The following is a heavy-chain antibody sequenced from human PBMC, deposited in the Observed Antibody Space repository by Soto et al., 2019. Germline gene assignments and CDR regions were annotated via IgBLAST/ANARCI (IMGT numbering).Heavy chain of an antibody. CDR1: GYTFTSYA. J-gene: IGHJ4*02. Sequence: VASVKVSCKASGYTFTSYAMHWVRQAPGQRLEWMGWINAGNGNTKYSQKFQGRVTITRDTSASTAYMELSSLRSEDTAVYYCARVQFSIAVAPYFDYWGQGTLVTVPS. D-gene: IGHD6-19*01. CDR3: ARVQFSIAVAPYFDY. V-gene: IGHV1-3*01. CDR2: INAGNGNT.